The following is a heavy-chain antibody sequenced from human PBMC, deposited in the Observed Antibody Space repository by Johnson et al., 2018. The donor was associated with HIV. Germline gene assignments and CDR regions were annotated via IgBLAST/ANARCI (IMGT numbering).Heavy chain of an antibody. Sequence: VLLLESGGGVVQPGRSLRLSCAASGFTLSSYGMHWVRQAPGKGLEWVAVIWYDGSNKYYADSVKGRFTISRDNSKNTLYLQMNSLRAEDTAVYYCAKFPYTAMASDAFDIWGQGTMVTVSS. CDR2: IWYDGSNK. CDR1: GFTLSSYG. J-gene: IGHJ3*02. D-gene: IGHD5-18*01. V-gene: IGHV3-33*06. CDR3: AKFPYTAMASDAFDI.